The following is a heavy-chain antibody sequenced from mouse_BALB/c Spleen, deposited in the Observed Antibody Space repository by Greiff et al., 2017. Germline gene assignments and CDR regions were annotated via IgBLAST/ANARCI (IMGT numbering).Heavy chain of an antibody. CDR2: ISSGSSTI. CDR1: GFTFSSFG. Sequence: EVHLVESGGDLVKPGGSLKLSCAASGFTFSSFGMHWVRQAPEKGLEWVAYISSGSSTIYYADTVKGRFTISRDNPKNTLFLQMTSLRSEDTAMYYCARCGDYYGAWFAYWGQGTLVTVSA. V-gene: IGHV5-17*02. CDR3: ARCGDYYGAWFAY. D-gene: IGHD1-2*01. J-gene: IGHJ3*01.